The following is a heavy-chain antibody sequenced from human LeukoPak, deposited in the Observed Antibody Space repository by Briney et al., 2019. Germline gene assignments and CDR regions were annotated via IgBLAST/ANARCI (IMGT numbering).Heavy chain of an antibody. CDR3: AKRLPDSSGYYLDY. D-gene: IGHD3-22*01. CDR1: GFTFSSYA. J-gene: IGHJ4*02. V-gene: IGHV3-23*01. CDR2: ISGSGGST. Sequence: PGGSLRLSCAASGFTFSSYAMSWVRQAPGKGLEWVSAISGSGGSTYYADSVKGRFTISRDNSKNTLYLQMNSLRAEDTAVHYCAKRLPDSSGYYLDYWGQGTLVTVSS.